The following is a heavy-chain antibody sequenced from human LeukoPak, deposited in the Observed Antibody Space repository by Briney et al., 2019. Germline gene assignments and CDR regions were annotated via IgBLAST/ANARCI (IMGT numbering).Heavy chain of an antibody. CDR2: ISAYNGNT. J-gene: IGHJ4*02. CDR3: ARDLFSPGDY. CDR1: GGTFSSYA. Sequence: ASVKVSCKASGGTFSSYAISWVRQAPGQGLEWMGWISAYNGNTNYAQKLQGRVTMTTDTSTSTAYMELRSLRSDDTAVYYCARDLFSPGDYWGQGTLVTVSS. V-gene: IGHV1-18*01.